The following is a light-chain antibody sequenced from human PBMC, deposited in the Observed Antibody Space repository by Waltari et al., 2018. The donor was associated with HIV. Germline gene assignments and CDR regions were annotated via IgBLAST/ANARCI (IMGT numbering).Light chain of an antibody. Sequence: ENVLPQSPAPLSLSPGERAPLSCRASRSVSSNYLTWYQQRPGQAPRLLIYAASTRATAIPDRFSGSGSGTDFTLTISRLEPEDFAVYYCQQYGTSPYTFGQGTKVEI. V-gene: IGKV3-20*01. CDR3: QQYGTSPYT. J-gene: IGKJ2*01. CDR1: RSVSSNY. CDR2: AAS.